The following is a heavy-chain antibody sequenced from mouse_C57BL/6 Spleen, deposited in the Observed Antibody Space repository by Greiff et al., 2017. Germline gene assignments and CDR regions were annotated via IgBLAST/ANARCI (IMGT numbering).Heavy chain of an antibody. CDR2: INPYNGDT. Sequence: EVQLQQSGPELVKPGDSVKISCKASGYSFTGYFMNWVMQSHGKSLEWIGRINPYNGDTFYNQKFKGKATLTVDKSSSTAHMELRSLTSEDSAVYYCARHYDGYPDVDYGGQGTTLTVSS. CDR3: ARHYDGYPDVDY. CDR1: GYSFTGYF. V-gene: IGHV1-20*01. J-gene: IGHJ2*01. D-gene: IGHD2-3*01.